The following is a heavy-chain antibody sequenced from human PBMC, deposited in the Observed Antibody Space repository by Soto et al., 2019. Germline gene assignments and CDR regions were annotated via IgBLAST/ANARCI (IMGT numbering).Heavy chain of an antibody. J-gene: IGHJ4*02. Sequence: PGGSLRLSCAASGFTFSNAWMNWVRQAPGKGLEWVGRIKSKTDGGTTDYAAPVKGRFTISRDDSKNTLYLQMNSLKTEDTAVYYCTTDGLMYYYGSSGYLTQTFDYWGQGTLVTVSS. CDR3: TTDGLMYYYGSSGYLTQTFDY. D-gene: IGHD3-22*01. V-gene: IGHV3-15*07. CDR1: GFTFSNAW. CDR2: IKSKTDGGTT.